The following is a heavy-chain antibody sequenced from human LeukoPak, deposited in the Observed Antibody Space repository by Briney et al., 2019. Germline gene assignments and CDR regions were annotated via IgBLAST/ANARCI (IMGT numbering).Heavy chain of an antibody. V-gene: IGHV3-21*01. CDR3: ARDFYGNYVAAFDV. J-gene: IGHJ3*01. CDR2: ISSSSSYI. Sequence: SGGSLRLSCAASGLTLSTYMMNWARPATGKGLEWVSSISSSSSYIYYAESVKCRFTISRDNAKNSLYLPMSTLRAEDTVAYYCARDFYGNYVAAFDVWGQGTIVTVSS. CDR1: GLTLSTYM. D-gene: IGHD4-11*01.